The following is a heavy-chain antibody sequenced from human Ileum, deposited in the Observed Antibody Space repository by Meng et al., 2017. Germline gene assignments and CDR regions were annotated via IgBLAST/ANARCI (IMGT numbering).Heavy chain of an antibody. Sequence: GESLKISCSASGFTFSSYWMSWVRQAPGKGLEWVANIQQDGSDKYYVDSVKGRFTISRDNAKNSLYLQMSSLRVEDTAVYYCARRIAATHTGGSFDSWGQGSLVTVSS. D-gene: IGHD6-13*01. J-gene: IGHJ4*02. V-gene: IGHV3-7*01. CDR2: IQQDGSDK. CDR3: ARRIAATHTGGSFDS. CDR1: GFTFSSYW.